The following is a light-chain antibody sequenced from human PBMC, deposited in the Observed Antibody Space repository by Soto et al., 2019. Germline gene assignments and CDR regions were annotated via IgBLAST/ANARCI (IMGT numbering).Light chain of an antibody. Sequence: VLTQSPATLSLSPGERATLSFRASQSISVYLAWYQQKPGQAPRLLIYDASTRATGIPARFSGSGSGTDFTLTISMLEPEDFAIYYCQQRHSWVTFGQGTRLEIK. CDR3: QQRHSWVT. CDR2: DAS. J-gene: IGKJ5*01. CDR1: QSISVY. V-gene: IGKV3-11*01.